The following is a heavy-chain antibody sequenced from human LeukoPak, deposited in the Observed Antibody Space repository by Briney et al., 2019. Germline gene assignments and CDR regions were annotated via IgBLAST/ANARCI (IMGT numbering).Heavy chain of an antibody. CDR3: ARHRSLYYMDV. Sequence: SETLSLTCTVSGGSIGSYYWSWIRQPPGKGLEWIGYIYTSGSTNYNPSLKSRVTISVDTSKNQSSLKLSSVTAADTAVYYCARHRSLYYMDVWGKGTTVTVSS. J-gene: IGHJ6*03. CDR2: IYTSGST. CDR1: GGSIGSYY. V-gene: IGHV4-4*09.